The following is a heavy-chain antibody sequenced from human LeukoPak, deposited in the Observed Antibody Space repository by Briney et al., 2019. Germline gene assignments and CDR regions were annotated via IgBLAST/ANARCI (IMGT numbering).Heavy chain of an antibody. V-gene: IGHV3-71*01. Sequence: GGSLRLSCAASGFTVSSNYMSWVRQAPGKGLEWVGFIRSKAYGGTTEYAASVKGRFTISRDDSKSIAYQQMNSLKTEDTAVYYCARSLWFGESVCNWFDPWGQGTLVTVSS. CDR1: GFTVSSNY. D-gene: IGHD3-10*01. CDR2: IRSKAYGGTT. CDR3: ARSLWFGESVCNWFDP. J-gene: IGHJ5*02.